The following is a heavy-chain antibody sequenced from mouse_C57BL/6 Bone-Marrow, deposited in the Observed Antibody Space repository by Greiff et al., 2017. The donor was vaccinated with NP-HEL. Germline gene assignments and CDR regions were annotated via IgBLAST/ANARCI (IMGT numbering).Heavy chain of an antibody. J-gene: IGHJ3*01. V-gene: IGHV5-6*01. Sequence: EVKLMESGGDLVKPGGSLKLSCAASGFTFSSYGMSWVRQTPDKRLEWVATISSGGSYTYYPDSVKGRFTISRDNAKNTLYLQMSSLKSEDTAMYYCARHSVLFAYWGQGTLVTVSA. CDR1: GFTFSSYG. CDR3: ARHSVLFAY. CDR2: ISSGGSYT.